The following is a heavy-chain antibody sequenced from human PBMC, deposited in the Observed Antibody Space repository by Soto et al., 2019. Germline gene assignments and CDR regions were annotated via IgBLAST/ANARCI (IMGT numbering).Heavy chain of an antibody. V-gene: IGHV3-23*01. CDR2: ISGSGGST. Sequence: GGSLRLSCAASGFTFSSYAMSWVRQAPGKGLEWASAISGSGGSTYYADSVKGRFTISRDNSKNTLYLQMNSLRAEDTAVYYCAKGGDTMLVVVSDALDIWGQGTMVTVSS. CDR3: AKGGDTMLVVVSDALDI. CDR1: GFTFSSYA. J-gene: IGHJ3*02. D-gene: IGHD3-22*01.